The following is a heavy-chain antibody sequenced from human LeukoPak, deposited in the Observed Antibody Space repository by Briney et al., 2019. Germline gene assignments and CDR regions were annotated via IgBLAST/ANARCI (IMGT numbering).Heavy chain of an antibody. J-gene: IGHJ4*02. Sequence: GRSLRLSCAASGFTFDDYAMHWVRQAPGKGLEWVSGISWNSGSIVYADSVKGRFTISRDNAKNSLYLQMNNLTAEDSAFYYCSKGLGDYWGQGTLVTVSS. V-gene: IGHV3-9*01. CDR2: ISWNSGSI. CDR3: SKGLGDY. CDR1: GFTFDDYA.